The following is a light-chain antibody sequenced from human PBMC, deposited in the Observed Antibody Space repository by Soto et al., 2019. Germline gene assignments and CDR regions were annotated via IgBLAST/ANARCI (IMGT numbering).Light chain of an antibody. V-gene: IGLV1-44*01. CDR3: AARDDSLNGWV. J-gene: IGLJ3*02. CDR1: SSNIGSHT. Sequence: QSVLTQPPSVSGTPGQRVTISCSGSSSNIGSHTADWYQQLPGTAPKLLIFNNNQRPSGVADRFSGSKSGTSSSLAISGLQSEDEADYYCAARDDSLNGWVFGGGTKLTVL. CDR2: NNN.